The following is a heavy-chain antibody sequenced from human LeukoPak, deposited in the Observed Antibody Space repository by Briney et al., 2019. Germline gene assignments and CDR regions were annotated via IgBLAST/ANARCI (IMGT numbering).Heavy chain of an antibody. Sequence: KDGESLKISCKGSGYSFTSYWIGWVRQMPGKGLGWVGIIYPGDSDTRYSPSFQGQVTISADKSISTAYLQWSSLKASDTAMYYCASQTELGATRSQGDWYFDLWGRGTLVTVSS. D-gene: IGHD1-26*01. CDR2: IYPGDSDT. V-gene: IGHV5-51*01. CDR1: GYSFTSYW. J-gene: IGHJ2*01. CDR3: ASQTELGATRSQGDWYFDL.